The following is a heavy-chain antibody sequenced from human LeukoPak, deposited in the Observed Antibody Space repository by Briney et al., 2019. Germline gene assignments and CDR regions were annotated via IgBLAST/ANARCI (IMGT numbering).Heavy chain of an antibody. Sequence: ASVKVSCKASGYTFTSYYMHWVRQAPGQELGWMGRINPNSGGTNYVQKFQGRVTMTRGTSISTAYMELNRLRYDDTAVYYCARGCSTASCYNAFDIWGQGTMVTVSS. D-gene: IGHD2-2*02. CDR1: GYTFTSYY. CDR3: ARGCSTASCYNAFDI. V-gene: IGHV1-2*06. J-gene: IGHJ3*02. CDR2: INPNSGGT.